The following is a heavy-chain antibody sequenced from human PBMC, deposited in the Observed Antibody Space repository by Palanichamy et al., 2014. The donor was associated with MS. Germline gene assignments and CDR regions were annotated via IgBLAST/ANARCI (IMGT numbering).Heavy chain of an antibody. CDR1: GFTSAAMA. CDR3: AKDRGVIDH. V-gene: IGHV3-30*18. D-gene: IGHD3-10*01. J-gene: IGHJ4*02. Sequence: QVQLVESGGGVVQPGRSLRLSCAASGFTSAAMACTGSARLQGKGLEWVAGISSDGSNKYYADSVKGRFTISRDSSKYTLHLQMNSLRAEDTAMYYCAKDRGVIDHWGQGTLVTVSS. CDR2: ISSDGSNK.